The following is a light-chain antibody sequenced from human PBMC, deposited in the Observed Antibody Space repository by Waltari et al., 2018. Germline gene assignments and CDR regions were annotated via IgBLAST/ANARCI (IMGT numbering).Light chain of an antibody. V-gene: IGKV3-11*01. Sequence: EVVLTQSPVTLSLSPGERATLSCRASQSVGKFLAWYQKKPGQAPRILIYDASNRATGIPVTFSGSGSGTDFTLTISSVQPEDFALYFCQQRSDWPPSITFGQGTRLEI. J-gene: IGKJ5*01. CDR1: QSVGKF. CDR3: QQRSDWPPSIT. CDR2: DAS.